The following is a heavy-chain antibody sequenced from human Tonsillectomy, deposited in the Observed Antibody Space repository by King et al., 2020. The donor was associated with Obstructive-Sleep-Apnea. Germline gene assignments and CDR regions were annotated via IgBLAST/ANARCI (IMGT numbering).Heavy chain of an antibody. J-gene: IGHJ4*02. Sequence: VQLVESGGGLEQPGGSLRLSCAASGFIFISYAMSWVRQVSGKGLEWVSPISGSGGSTKYADSLKGRFTISRDNSKNTLYLQMNSLRAEDTAVYYCAKMSPHILTGYSHWGQGTLVTVSS. V-gene: IGHV3-23*04. CDR2: ISGSGGST. CDR1: GFIFISYA. CDR3: AKMSPHILTGYSH. D-gene: IGHD3-9*01.